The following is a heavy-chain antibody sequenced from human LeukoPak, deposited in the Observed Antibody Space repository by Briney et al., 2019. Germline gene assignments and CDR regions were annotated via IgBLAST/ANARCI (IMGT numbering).Heavy chain of an antibody. J-gene: IGHJ6*02. D-gene: IGHD2-15*01. CDR3: ARETATEDIVFPLYYYYYGMDV. Sequence: GASVKVSCKASGYTFTSYGISWVRQAPGQGLEWMGWISAYNGNTNYAQKLQGRVTMTTDTSTSTAYMELRSLRSDDTAVYYCARETATEDIVFPLYYYYYGMDVWGQGTTVTVSS. CDR2: ISAYNGNT. CDR1: GYTFTSYG. V-gene: IGHV1-18*01.